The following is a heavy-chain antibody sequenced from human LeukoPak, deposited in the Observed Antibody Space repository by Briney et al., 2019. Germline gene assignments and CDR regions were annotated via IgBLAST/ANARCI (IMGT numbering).Heavy chain of an antibody. CDR2: IKSKKDGGTT. V-gene: IGHV3-15*01. Sequence: KPGGSLRLSCAASGFTFSNAWMSWVRQAPGKGLEWVGRIKSKKDGGTTDFAAPVKGRFTISRDDSKNTLFLQMNSLKTEDTAVYYCTTCPNSGWYAGSDYWGQGTLVTVSS. CDR1: GFTFSNAW. D-gene: IGHD6-19*01. J-gene: IGHJ4*02. CDR3: TTCPNSGWYAGSDY.